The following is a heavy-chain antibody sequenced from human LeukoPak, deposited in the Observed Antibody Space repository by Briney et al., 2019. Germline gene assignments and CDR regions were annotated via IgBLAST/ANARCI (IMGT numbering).Heavy chain of an antibody. CDR1: GFTFFSYT. J-gene: IGHJ4*02. D-gene: IGHD3-22*01. V-gene: IGHV3-30*02. Sequence: GGSLRLSCAASGFTFFSYTMNWVRQAPGKGLEWVAFIRYNGNNQYYADSVKGRFTISRDNSKNTLYLQMNSLKGDDTAVYYCAKEAYDSSGYKLAHFDYWGQGTLVTVSS. CDR3: AKEAYDSSGYKLAHFDY. CDR2: IRYNGNNQ.